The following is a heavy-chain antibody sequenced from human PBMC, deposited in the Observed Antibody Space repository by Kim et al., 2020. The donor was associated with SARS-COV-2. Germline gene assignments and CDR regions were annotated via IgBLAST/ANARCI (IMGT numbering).Heavy chain of an antibody. CDR1: GGSFSGYY. CDR3: ARYSSGWYSMDPARYYGMDV. Sequence: SETLSLTCAVYGGSFSGYYWSWIRQPPGKGLEWIGEINHSGSTNYNPSLKSRVTISVDTSKNQFSLKLSSVTAADTAVYYCARYSSGWYSMDPARYYGMDVWGQGTTVTVSS. D-gene: IGHD6-19*01. CDR2: INHSGST. V-gene: IGHV4-34*01. J-gene: IGHJ6*02.